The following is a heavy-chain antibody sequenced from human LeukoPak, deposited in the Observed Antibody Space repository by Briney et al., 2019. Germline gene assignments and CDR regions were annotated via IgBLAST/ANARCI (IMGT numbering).Heavy chain of an antibody. V-gene: IGHV3-74*01. D-gene: IGHD6-6*01. CDR3: VREVGSSSTYYFDY. J-gene: IGHJ4*02. CDR1: GFTFSSYW. Sequence: GGSLRLSCAASGFTFSSYWMHWVRQAPGKGLVWVSRINSDGSSTSYADSVKGRFTISRDNAKNTLYLQMNSLRAEDTAVYYCVREVGSSSTYYFDYWGQGTLVTVSS. CDR2: INSDGSST.